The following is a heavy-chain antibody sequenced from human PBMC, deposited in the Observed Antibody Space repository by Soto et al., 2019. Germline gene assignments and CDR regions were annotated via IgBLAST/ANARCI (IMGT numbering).Heavy chain of an antibody. J-gene: IGHJ4*02. V-gene: IGHV3-23*01. D-gene: IGHD3-3*01. CDR3: ARWSYLDY. Sequence: GGSLRLSCAASGFSFGSYALSWVRQAPGKGLEWVSTISGSDGKTFYADSVKGRFSISRDTSQSTLYLQMNSLRADDTAIYYCARWSYLDYWGQGARVTVSS. CDR1: GFSFGSYA. CDR2: ISGSDGKT.